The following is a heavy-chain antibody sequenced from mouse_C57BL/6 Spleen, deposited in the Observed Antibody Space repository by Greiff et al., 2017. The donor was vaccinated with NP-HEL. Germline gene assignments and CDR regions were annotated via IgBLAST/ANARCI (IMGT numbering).Heavy chain of an antibody. CDR2: IDPEDGDT. CDR3: TTGDSYAMDY. Sequence: EVQLQQSGAELVRPGASVKLSCTASGFNLKDYYMHWVKQRPEQGLEWIGRIDPEDGDTEYAPKFQGKATMTADTSSNTSYLQLSSVTSEDSAVYYCTTGDSYAMDYWGQGTSVTVSS. V-gene: IGHV14-1*01. CDR1: GFNLKDYY. J-gene: IGHJ4*01.